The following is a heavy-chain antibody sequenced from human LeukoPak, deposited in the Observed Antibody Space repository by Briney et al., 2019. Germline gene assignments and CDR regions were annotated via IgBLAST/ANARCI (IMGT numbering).Heavy chain of an antibody. CDR3: AKTLVGATSGPDYYFDS. Sequence: GGSLRLSCAASGFSFTNYAMTWVRQAPGKGLEWVSAISGSGGSTFYPDSVKGRFTISRANSKNTLYLQINSLRAEDTALYYCAKTLVGATSGPDYYFDSWGQGTLVTVSS. CDR2: ISGSGGST. D-gene: IGHD1-26*01. J-gene: IGHJ4*02. CDR1: GFSFTNYA. V-gene: IGHV3-23*01.